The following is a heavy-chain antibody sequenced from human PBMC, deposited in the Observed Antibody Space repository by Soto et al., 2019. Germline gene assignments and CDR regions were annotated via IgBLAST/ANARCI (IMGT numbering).Heavy chain of an antibody. J-gene: IGHJ4*02. CDR1: GGSITTGGYY. V-gene: IGHV4-31*03. D-gene: IGHD2-15*01. CDR3: ARTKCSGGSCYSWSLDY. Sequence: SETLSLTCTVSGGSITTGGYYWSWIRQLPGKGLEWIGHRYYSESTYYNPSLKSRVSISLDTSKNQFSLKLSFVTAADTAMYYCARTKCSGGSCYSWSLDYWGQGTTVTVYS. CDR2: RYYSEST.